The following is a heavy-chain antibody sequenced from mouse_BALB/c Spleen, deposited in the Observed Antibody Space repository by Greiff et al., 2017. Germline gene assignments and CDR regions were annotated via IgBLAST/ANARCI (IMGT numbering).Heavy chain of an antibody. D-gene: IGHD2-1*01. CDR3: TRHGNYAMDY. CDR2: IRLKSNNYAT. CDR1: GFTFSNYW. Sequence: EVHLVESGGGLVQPGGSMKLSCVASGFTFSNYWMNWVRQSPEKGLEWVAEIRLKSNNYATHYAESVKGRFTISRDDSKSSVYLQMNNLRAEDTGIYYCTRHGNYAMDYWGQGTSVTVSS. J-gene: IGHJ4*01. V-gene: IGHV6-6*02.